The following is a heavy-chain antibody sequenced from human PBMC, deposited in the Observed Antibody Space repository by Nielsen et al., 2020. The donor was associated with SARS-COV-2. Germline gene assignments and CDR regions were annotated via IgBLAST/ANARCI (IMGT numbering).Heavy chain of an antibody. J-gene: IGHJ4*02. Sequence: SVKVSCKASGGTFSSYAISWVRQAPGQGLEWMGRIIPILGIANYAQKFQGRVTITADKSTSTAYMELSSLRSEDTAVYYCARVQTYGYAGDYWGQGTLVTVSS. CDR2: IIPILGIA. CDR1: GGTFSSYA. D-gene: IGHD5-18*01. V-gene: IGHV1-69*04. CDR3: ARVQTYGYAGDY.